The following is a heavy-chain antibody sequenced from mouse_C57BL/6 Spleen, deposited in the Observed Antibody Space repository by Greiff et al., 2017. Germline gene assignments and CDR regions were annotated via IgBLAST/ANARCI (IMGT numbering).Heavy chain of an antibody. J-gene: IGHJ3*01. Sequence: EVQRVESGGGLVKPGGSLKLSCAASGFTFSDSGMHWVRQAPEKGLEWVAYISSGSSTIYYADTVKGRFTISRDNAKNTLFLQMTSLRSEDTAMYYCATGTWFAYWGQGTLVTVSA. V-gene: IGHV5-17*01. CDR1: GFTFSDSG. CDR3: ATGTWFAY. CDR2: ISSGSSTI. D-gene: IGHD4-1*01.